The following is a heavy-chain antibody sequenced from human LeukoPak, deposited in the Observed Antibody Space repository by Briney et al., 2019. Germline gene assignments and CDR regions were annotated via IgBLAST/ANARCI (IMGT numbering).Heavy chain of an antibody. D-gene: IGHD6-19*01. CDR3: ARHKEDSSGWIRSLDY. J-gene: IGHJ4*02. CDR1: GYSFTSYW. Sequence: GESLKISCKGSGYSFTSYWIDWVRQMPGQGLEWMGIIYPGDSDTRYSPSFQGQVTISADKYISTAYLQWSSVKASDTARYYCARHKEDSSGWIRSLDYWGQGTLVTVSS. V-gene: IGHV5-51*01. CDR2: IYPGDSDT.